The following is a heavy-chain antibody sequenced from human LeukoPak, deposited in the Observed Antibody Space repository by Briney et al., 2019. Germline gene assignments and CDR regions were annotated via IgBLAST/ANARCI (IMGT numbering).Heavy chain of an antibody. D-gene: IGHD4-17*01. CDR3: ARDYGDYGYYHYGMDV. Sequence: SETLSLTCTVSGGSISSSSYYWGWIRQPPGKGLEWIGSIYYSGSTYYNPSLKSRVTISVDTSKNQFSLKLSSVTAADTAVYYCARDYGDYGYYHYGMDVWGQGTTVTVSS. V-gene: IGHV4-39*02. J-gene: IGHJ6*02. CDR1: GGSISSSSYY. CDR2: IYYSGST.